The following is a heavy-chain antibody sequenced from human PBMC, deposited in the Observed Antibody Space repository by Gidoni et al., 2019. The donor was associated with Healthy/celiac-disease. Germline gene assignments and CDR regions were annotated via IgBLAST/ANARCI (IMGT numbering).Heavy chain of an antibody. D-gene: IGHD3-22*01. CDR3: AKGGYYDSSGYYPPLNYFDY. CDR1: GFTFSSYA. CDR2: ISGSGGRT. Sequence: EVQLLESGGGLVQPGGSLRLSCAASGFTFSSYAMSWVRQAPGKGLEWVSAISGSGGRTYYADSVKGRFTISRDNSKNTLYLQMNSLRAEDTAVYYCAKGGYYDSSGYYPPLNYFDYWGQGTLVTVSS. V-gene: IGHV3-23*01. J-gene: IGHJ4*02.